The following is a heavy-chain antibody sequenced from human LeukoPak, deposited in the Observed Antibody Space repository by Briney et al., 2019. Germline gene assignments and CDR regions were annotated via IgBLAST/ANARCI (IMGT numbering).Heavy chain of an antibody. CDR2: IYSSGTT. J-gene: IGHJ4*02. D-gene: IGHD3-10*01. CDR1: GGSTINYF. Sequence: SETLSLTCTVSGGSTINYFRSWIRQPAGKGLEWIGHIYSSGTTHYNPSLNNRVTISLDASKSQFSLHLYSVTAADTAVYFCARAEGSGSGAYTLDYWGEGILVTVSS. V-gene: IGHV4-4*07. CDR3: ARAEGSGSGAYTLDY.